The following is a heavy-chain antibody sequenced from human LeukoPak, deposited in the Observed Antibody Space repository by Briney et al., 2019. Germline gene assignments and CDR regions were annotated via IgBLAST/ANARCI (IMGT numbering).Heavy chain of an antibody. V-gene: IGHV3-7*01. Sequence: GGSLRLSCAASGFTFSNSGMHWVRQAPGKGLEWVANIKQDGSEKYYVDSVKGRFTVSRDNARNSLYLQINSLRAGDTAVYYCASVPGGGYYNYYMGVWGKGTTVTVSS. CDR3: ASVPGGGYYNYYMGV. D-gene: IGHD5-12*01. CDR1: GFTFSNSG. CDR2: IKQDGSEK. J-gene: IGHJ6*03.